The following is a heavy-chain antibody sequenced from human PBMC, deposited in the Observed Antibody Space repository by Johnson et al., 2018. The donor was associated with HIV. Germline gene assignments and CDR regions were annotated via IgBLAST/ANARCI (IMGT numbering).Heavy chain of an antibody. CDR3: AKDRRGKQQLVTGNDAFDI. CDR2: IKQDGSEK. Sequence: VQLVESGGGLVKPGGSLRLSCAASGFTFSSYWMSWVRQAPGKGLEWVANIKQDGSEKYYVDSVKGRLTISRDNSKNTLYLQMNSLRAEDTAVYYCAKDRRGKQQLVTGNDAFDIWGQGTMVTVSS. D-gene: IGHD6-13*01. V-gene: IGHV3-7*03. J-gene: IGHJ3*02. CDR1: GFTFSSYW.